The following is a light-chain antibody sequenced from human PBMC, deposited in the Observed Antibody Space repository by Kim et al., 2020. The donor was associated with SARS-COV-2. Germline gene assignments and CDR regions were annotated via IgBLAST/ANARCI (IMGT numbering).Light chain of an antibody. Sequence: ASPGDRVTITCRASQDIRNDLVWYQQRPGKVPKLLIYVASTLESWFPSLFSASGSGTDFTLTIPNLQPEDVATYYCQKFDSAPLTFGPGTKVDIK. V-gene: IGKV1-27*01. CDR2: VAS. CDR1: QDIRND. CDR3: QKFDSAPLT. J-gene: IGKJ3*01.